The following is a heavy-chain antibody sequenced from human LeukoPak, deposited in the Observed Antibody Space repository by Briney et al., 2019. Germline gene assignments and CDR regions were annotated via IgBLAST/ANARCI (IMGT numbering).Heavy chain of an antibody. D-gene: IGHD4-17*01. CDR3: AHYGDYRFMYYFDY. J-gene: IGHJ4*02. Sequence: SGPTLVKPTQTLTLTCTFSGFSVSTSAVVVSWIRQPPGKALEWHALIYWNDDNRYSPSLKRRLTITKDTSKNQVVLKMTNMDPVDTATYYCAHYGDYRFMYYFDYWGQGTLVTVSS. CDR1: GFSVSTSAVV. V-gene: IGHV2-5*01. CDR2: IYWNDDN.